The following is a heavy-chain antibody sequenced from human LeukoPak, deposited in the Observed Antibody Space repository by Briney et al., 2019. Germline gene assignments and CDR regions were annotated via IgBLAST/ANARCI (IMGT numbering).Heavy chain of an antibody. Sequence: GGSLRLSCADSGFTFRRYWMHLVRQAPGKGLVWVSRINSDGSSTSYADSVKGRVTISRDNAKNTVWLQMDSLRAEDMALYFCAKDEKPDGRWNIDHWGQGTLVIVSS. J-gene: IGHJ4*02. CDR3: AKDEKPDGRWNIDH. CDR2: INSDGSST. V-gene: IGHV3-74*01. CDR1: GFTFRRYW. D-gene: IGHD1/OR15-1a*01.